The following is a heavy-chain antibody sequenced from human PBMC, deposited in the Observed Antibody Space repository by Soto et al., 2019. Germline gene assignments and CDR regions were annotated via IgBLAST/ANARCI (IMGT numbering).Heavy chain of an antibody. CDR3: AKDINPHMTTVRLNY. J-gene: IGHJ4*02. V-gene: IGHV3-9*01. CDR1: GFTFDDYA. Sequence: PGGSLRLSCAASGFTFDDYAMHWVRQAPGKGLEWVSGISWNSGSIGYADSVKGRFTISRDNAKNSLYPQMNSLRAEDTALYYCAKDINPHMTTVRLNYWGQGTLVTVSS. D-gene: IGHD4-17*01. CDR2: ISWNSGSI.